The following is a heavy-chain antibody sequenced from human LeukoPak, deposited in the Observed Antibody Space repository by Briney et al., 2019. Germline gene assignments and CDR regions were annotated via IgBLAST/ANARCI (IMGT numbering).Heavy chain of an antibody. J-gene: IGHJ6*02. CDR2: ISAYNGNT. D-gene: IGHD6-19*01. Sequence: ASVRVSCKASGYTFTSYGISWVRQAPGQGLEWMGWISAYNGNTNYAQKLQGRVTMTTDTSTSTAHMELRGLRSDDTAVYYCARIPYSSGWYYYYYGMDVWGQGTTVTVSS. V-gene: IGHV1-18*01. CDR1: GYTFTSYG. CDR3: ARIPYSSGWYYYYYGMDV.